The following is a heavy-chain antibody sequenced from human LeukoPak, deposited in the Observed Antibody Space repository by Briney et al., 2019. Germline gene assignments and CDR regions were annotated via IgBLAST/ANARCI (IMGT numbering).Heavy chain of an antibody. J-gene: IGHJ3*02. CDR1: GFTFSSYW. Sequence: GGSLRLSCAASGFTFSSYWTSWVRQAPGKGLEWVATIKQDGSQKEYVDSVKGRFTISRDNAKNSLYLQMNSLRAEDTAVYYCARDPTVTNFHDAFDIWGQGTMVTVSS. CDR3: ARDPTVTNFHDAFDI. D-gene: IGHD4-17*01. V-gene: IGHV3-7*05. CDR2: IKQDGSQK.